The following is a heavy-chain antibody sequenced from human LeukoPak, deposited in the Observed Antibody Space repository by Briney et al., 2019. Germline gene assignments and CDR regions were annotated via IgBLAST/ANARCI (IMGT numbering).Heavy chain of an antibody. Sequence: PGGSLRLSCAASEFTFSSYAMHWVRQAPGKGLEWVAVISYDGSNKYYADSVKGRFTISRDNSKNTLYLQMNSLRAEDTAVYYCARELDYGMDVWGQGTTVTVSS. CDR2: ISYDGSNK. J-gene: IGHJ6*02. CDR1: EFTFSSYA. CDR3: ARELDYGMDV. V-gene: IGHV3-30-3*01.